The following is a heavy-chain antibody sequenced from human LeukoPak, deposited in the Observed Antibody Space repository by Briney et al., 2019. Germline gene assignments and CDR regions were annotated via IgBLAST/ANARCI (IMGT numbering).Heavy chain of an antibody. CDR2: INHSGST. D-gene: IGHD5-24*01. J-gene: IGHJ4*02. Sequence: PSETLSLTCAVYGGSFSGYYWSWIRQPPGKGLEWIGEINHSGSTNYNPSLESRVTISVDTSKNQFSLKLSSVTAADTAVYYCARGGMATITPFDYWGQGTLVTVSS. CDR3: ARGGMATITPFDY. CDR1: GGSFSGYY. V-gene: IGHV4-34*01.